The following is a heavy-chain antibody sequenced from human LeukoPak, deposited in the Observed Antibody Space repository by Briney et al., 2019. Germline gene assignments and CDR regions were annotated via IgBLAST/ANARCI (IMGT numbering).Heavy chain of an antibody. D-gene: IGHD6-19*01. V-gene: IGHV3-30*18. J-gene: IGHJ4*02. Sequence: GRSLRLSCAASGFTFSSYGMHWVRQAPGKGLEWVAVISYDGSNKYYADSVKGRFTISRDNSKNTLYLQMNSLRAEDTAVYYCAKDRSLIAVAGYFDYWGQGTLVTVSS. CDR3: AKDRSLIAVAGYFDY. CDR2: ISYDGSNK. CDR1: GFTFSSYG.